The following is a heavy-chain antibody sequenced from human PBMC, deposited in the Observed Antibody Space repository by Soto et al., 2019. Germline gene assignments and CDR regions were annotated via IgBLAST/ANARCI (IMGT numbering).Heavy chain of an antibody. V-gene: IGHV3-30-3*01. J-gene: IGHJ3*02. CDR2: ISYDGSNK. CDR3: AREYGIGGATFDI. CDR1: GFTFSSYD. D-gene: IGHD2-15*01. Sequence: QVQLVESGGGVVQPGRSLRLSCAASGFTFSSYDMHWVRQAPGKGLEWVAVISYDGSNKHYADPVKGRFTISRDNSKNTLYLQMNSLRAEDTAVYYCAREYGIGGATFDIWGQGTMVTVSS.